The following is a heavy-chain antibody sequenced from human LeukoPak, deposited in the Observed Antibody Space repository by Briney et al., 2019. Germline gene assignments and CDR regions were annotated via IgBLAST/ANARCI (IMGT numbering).Heavy chain of an antibody. D-gene: IGHD5-12*01. V-gene: IGHV1-69*13. J-gene: IGHJ6*03. CDR3: ARGERHSGYDFGIYYMDV. CDR1: GGTFSSYA. Sequence: SVKVSCKASGGTFSSYAISWVRQAPGQGLEWMGGIIPIFGTANYAQKFQGRVTITADESTSTAYMELSSLRSEDTAVYYCARGERHSGYDFGIYYMDVWGKGATVTVSS. CDR2: IIPIFGTA.